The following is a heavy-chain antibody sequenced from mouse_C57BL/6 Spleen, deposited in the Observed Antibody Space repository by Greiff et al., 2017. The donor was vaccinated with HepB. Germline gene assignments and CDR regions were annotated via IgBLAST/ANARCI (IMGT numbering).Heavy chain of an antibody. CDR3: ARYSPFYYYGSSFWYFDV. CDR1: GFTFTDYY. CDR2: IRNKANGYTT. D-gene: IGHD1-1*01. J-gene: IGHJ1*03. Sequence: DVMLVESGGGLVQPGGSLSLSCAASGFTFTDYYMSWVRQPPGKALEWLGFIRNKANGYTTEYSASVKGRFTISRDNSQSILYLQMNALRAEDSATYYCARYSPFYYYGSSFWYFDVWGTGTTVTVSS. V-gene: IGHV7-3*01.